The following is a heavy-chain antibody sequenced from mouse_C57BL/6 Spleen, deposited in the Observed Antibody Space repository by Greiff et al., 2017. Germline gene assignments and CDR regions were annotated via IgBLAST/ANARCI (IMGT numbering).Heavy chain of an antibody. J-gene: IGHJ4*01. CDR2: ILPGSGST. CDR3: ARYYYGSSYHYAMDY. V-gene: IGHV1-9*01. Sequence: QVQLQQSGAELMKPGASVKLSCKATGYTFTGYWIEWVKQRPGHGLEWIGEILPGSGSTNYNEKFKGKATFTADTSSNTAYMQLSSLTTEVSAIYYCARYYYGSSYHYAMDYWGQGTSVTVSS. CDR1: GYTFTGYW. D-gene: IGHD1-1*01.